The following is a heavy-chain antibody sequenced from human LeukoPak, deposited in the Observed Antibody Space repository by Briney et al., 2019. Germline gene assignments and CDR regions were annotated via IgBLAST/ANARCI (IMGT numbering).Heavy chain of an antibody. CDR2: IIPLVEEA. CDR3: ARDMSPPGVLVTADYGLDV. CDR1: GGSFDRYG. Sequence: GASVKVSCKASGGSFDRYGISWVRQAPGQGLEWMGRIIPLVEEAKYSQKFQDRVTMSADRFTSAAYMELSRLRPEDTAVYFCARDMSPPGVLVTADYGLDVWGQGTTVTVSS. J-gene: IGHJ6*02. V-gene: IGHV1-69*04. D-gene: IGHD2-21*02.